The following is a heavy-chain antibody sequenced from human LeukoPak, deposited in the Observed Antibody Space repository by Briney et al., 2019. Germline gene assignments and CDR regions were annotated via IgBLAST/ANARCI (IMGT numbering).Heavy chain of an antibody. V-gene: IGHV3-72*01. CDR3: TRVDIGNYGDLDY. D-gene: IGHD2-2*03. CDR2: IRNKANGYST. J-gene: IGHJ4*02. Sequence: GGFLRLSCVTSGFTFSDHFMDWVRQAPGRGLEWLGRIRNKANGYSTTYAASLRGRFALSRDDSRNSVFLQMNSLEVDDTAVYYCTRVDIGNYGDLDYWGQGVQVTVSS. CDR1: GFTFSDHF.